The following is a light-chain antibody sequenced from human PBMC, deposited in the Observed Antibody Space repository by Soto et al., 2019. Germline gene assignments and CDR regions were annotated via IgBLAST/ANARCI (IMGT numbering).Light chain of an antibody. V-gene: IGKV3-20*01. CDR3: QQYCSSYT. CDR2: GAS. CDR1: QSVSSRL. J-gene: IGKJ2*01. Sequence: EIVLTQSPGTLSLSPGERATLSCRASQSVSSRLLAWYQQKGGQAPSLLIYGASRSAAGLPDGFRGSGSGTDFTITITRLEPEDFAEYDGQQYCSSYTFGQGTKVEIK.